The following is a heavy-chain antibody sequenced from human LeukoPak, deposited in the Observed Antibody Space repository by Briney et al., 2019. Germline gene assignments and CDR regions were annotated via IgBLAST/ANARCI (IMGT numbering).Heavy chain of an antibody. CDR3: AKDNQYYYGSGSYYQYYFDY. CDR2: ISYDGSNK. Sequence: GGSLRLSCAASGFTFSNYGMHWVRQAPGKGLEWVVVISYDGSNKYYADSVKGRFTISRDNSKNTLYLQMNSLRTEDTAVYYCAKDNQYYYGSGSYYQYYFDYWGQGTLVTVSS. V-gene: IGHV3-30*18. J-gene: IGHJ4*02. D-gene: IGHD3-10*01. CDR1: GFTFSNYG.